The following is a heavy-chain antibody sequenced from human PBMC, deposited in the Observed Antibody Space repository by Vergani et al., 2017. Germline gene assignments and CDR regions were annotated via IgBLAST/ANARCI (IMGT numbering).Heavy chain of an antibody. D-gene: IGHD6-13*01. Sequence: QVQLPQWGAGLLKPSETLSLTCAVYGGSFSGYYWSWIRQPPGKGLEWIGEINHSGSTNYNPSLKSRVTISVDTSKNQFSLKLSSVTAADTAVYYCARGRLIAAAGTYYYYYMDVWGKGTTVTVSS. V-gene: IGHV4-34*01. CDR2: INHSGST. CDR1: GGSFSGYY. J-gene: IGHJ6*03. CDR3: ARGRLIAAAGTYYYYYMDV.